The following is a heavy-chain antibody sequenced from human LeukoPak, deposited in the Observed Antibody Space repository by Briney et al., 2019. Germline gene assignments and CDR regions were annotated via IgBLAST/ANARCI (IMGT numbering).Heavy chain of an antibody. CDR2: ISSSSSYI. CDR1: GFTVSSTY. V-gene: IGHV3-21*01. Sequence: PGGSLRLSCAASGFTVSSTYMSWVRQAPGKGLEWVSSISSSSSYIYYADSVKGRFTISRDNAKNSLYLQMNSLRAEDTAVYYCARDREYCSSTSCSNWFDPWGQGTLVTVSS. J-gene: IGHJ5*02. CDR3: ARDREYCSSTSCSNWFDP. D-gene: IGHD2-2*01.